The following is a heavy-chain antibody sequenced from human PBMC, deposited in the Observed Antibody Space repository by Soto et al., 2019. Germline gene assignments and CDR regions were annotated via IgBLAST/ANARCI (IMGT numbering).Heavy chain of an antibody. CDR3: ARDVFGGSSSSDY. J-gene: IGHJ4*02. Sequence: LRLSCAASGFTFSSYGMHWVRQAPGKGLEWVAVIWYDGSNKYYADSVKGRFTISRDNSKNTLYLQMNSLRAEDTAVYYCARDVFGGSSSSDYWGQGTLVTVSS. V-gene: IGHV3-33*01. CDR2: IWYDGSNK. CDR1: GFTFSSYG. D-gene: IGHD6-13*01.